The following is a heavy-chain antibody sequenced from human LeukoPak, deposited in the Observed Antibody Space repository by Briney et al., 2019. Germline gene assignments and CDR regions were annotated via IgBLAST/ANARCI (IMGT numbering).Heavy chain of an antibody. CDR3: ARGYSYGYVDY. J-gene: IGHJ4*02. D-gene: IGHD5-18*01. V-gene: IGHV4-34*01. CDR2: INHSGST. CDR1: GGSFSGYY. Sequence: SETLSLTCAVYGGSFSGYYWSWIRQPPGKGLEWIGEINHSGSTNYNPSLKSRVTISVDTSKNQFSLKLSSVTAADTAVYYCARGYSYGYVDYWGQGTLVTDSS.